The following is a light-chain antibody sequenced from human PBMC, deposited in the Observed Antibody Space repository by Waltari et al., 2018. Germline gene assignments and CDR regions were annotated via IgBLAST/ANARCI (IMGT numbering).Light chain of an antibody. CDR2: DVS. CDR3: SSYISSSTLEL. Sequence: QSALTQPASVSGSPGQSITIPCIGTSSDVGGYNYVSWYQQHPGKAPKRMIYDVSNRPSGVSNRFSGSKSGNTASLTISGLQAEDEADYYCSSYISSSTLELFGGGTSLTVL. CDR1: SSDVGGYNY. J-gene: IGLJ2*01. V-gene: IGLV2-14*03.